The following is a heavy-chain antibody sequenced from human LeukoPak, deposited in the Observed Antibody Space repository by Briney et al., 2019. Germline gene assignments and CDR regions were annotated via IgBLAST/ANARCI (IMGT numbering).Heavy chain of an antibody. J-gene: IGHJ3*02. CDR1: GYTFTGYY. D-gene: IGHD6-13*01. CDR3: ARARGYSSLTSGAFDI. Sequence: ASVKVSCKASGYTFTGYYMHWVRQAPGQGLEWMGWINPNSGGTNYAQKFQGWVTMTRDTSISTAYMELSRLRSDDTAVYYCARARGYSSLTSGAFDIWGQGTMVTVSS. V-gene: IGHV1-2*04. CDR2: INPNSGGT.